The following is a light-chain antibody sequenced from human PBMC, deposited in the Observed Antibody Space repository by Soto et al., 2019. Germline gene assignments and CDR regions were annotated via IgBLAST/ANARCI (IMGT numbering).Light chain of an antibody. V-gene: IGKV1D-8*01. J-gene: IGKJ2*01. CDR3: QQYYTCPLYT. CDR1: QDIGHY. Sequence: VIWMTQSPSFLSAIRGDRVTISCRMSQDIGHYLAWYRQKPGKAPELLIYDTSRLQTGAPSRFSGSGSGTYFSLTISSRQSEDFATYYCQQYYTCPLYTFGQGTKLEI. CDR2: DTS.